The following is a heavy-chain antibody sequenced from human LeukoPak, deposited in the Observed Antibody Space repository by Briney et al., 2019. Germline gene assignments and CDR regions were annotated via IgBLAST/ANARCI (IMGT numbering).Heavy chain of an antibody. CDR1: GDSVSSDSVV. D-gene: IGHD5-18*01. V-gene: IGHV6-1*01. J-gene: IGHJ4*02. CDR2: TYYRSKWYN. CDR3: ARGYNSAYGY. Sequence: SQTLSLTCAISGDSVSSDSVVWNWIRQSPSRGLEWLGRTYYRSKWYNEYAVSVKSRITINPDTSKNQFSLQLNSVTPEDTAVYYCARGYNSAYGYWGQGTLVTVSS.